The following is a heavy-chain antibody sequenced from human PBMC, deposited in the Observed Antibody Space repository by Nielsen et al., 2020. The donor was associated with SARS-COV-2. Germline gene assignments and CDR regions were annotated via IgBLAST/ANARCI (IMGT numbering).Heavy chain of an antibody. J-gene: IGHJ6*03. CDR1: GFTFGSYG. CDR2: ISYDGNNK. D-gene: IGHD6-13*01. CDR3: AKDASSSWDDFYYMDV. V-gene: IGHV3-30*18. Sequence: GGSLRLSCAASGFTFGSYGMHWVRQAPGKGLEWVAVISYDGNNKYYADSVKGRFTISRDNSKNTLYLQMNSLRAEDTAVYYCAKDASSSWDDFYYMDVWGKGTTVTVSS.